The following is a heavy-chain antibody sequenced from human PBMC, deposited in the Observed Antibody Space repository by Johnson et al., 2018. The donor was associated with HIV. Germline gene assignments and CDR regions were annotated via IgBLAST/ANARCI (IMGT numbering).Heavy chain of an antibody. CDR1: GFTFSDYY. J-gene: IGHJ3*02. Sequence: QVQLVESGGGVVRPGGSLRLSCAASGFTFSDYYMSWIRQAPGKGLEWVSYISSSGSTIYYAYPVQGRFTISRDNAKNSLYLQMNSLRAEDTAGYYCARPGYYDSSGLDAFDIWGQGTMVTVSS. CDR3: ARPGYYDSSGLDAFDI. CDR2: ISSSGSTI. D-gene: IGHD3-22*01. V-gene: IGHV3-11*04.